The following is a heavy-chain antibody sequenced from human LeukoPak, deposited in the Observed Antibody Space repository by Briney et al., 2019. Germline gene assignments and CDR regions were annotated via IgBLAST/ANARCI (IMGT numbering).Heavy chain of an antibody. V-gene: IGHV3-33*01. Sequence: GRSLRLSCAASGFTFSSYGMHWVRQAPGKGLEWVAVIWYDGSNKCYADSVKGRFTISRDNSKNTLYLQMNSLRADDTGVYYCARDREYSETYCDYWGQGTLVTVSS. CDR3: ARDREYSETYCDY. D-gene: IGHD1-26*01. CDR2: IWYDGSNK. CDR1: GFTFSSYG. J-gene: IGHJ4*02.